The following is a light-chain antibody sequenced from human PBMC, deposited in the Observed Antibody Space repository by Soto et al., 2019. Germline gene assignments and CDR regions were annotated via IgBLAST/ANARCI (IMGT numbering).Light chain of an antibody. CDR3: CSYAGSSTPYV. CDR2: EGS. Sequence: QSVLSQPASVSGSPGQLITISCTGTSSDVGSYNLVSWYQQHPGKAPKLMIYEGSKRPSGVSNRFSGSKSGNTASLTISGLQAEDEADYFSCSYAGSSTPYVFGTGTKVTVL. J-gene: IGLJ1*01. CDR1: SSDVGSYNL. V-gene: IGLV2-23*01.